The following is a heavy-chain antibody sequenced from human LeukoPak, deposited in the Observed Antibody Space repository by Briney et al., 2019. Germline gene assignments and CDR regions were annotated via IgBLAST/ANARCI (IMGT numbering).Heavy chain of an antibody. V-gene: IGHV4-59*01. CDR3: ARDFVNYYDGSGLLWD. J-gene: IGHJ4*02. D-gene: IGHD3-22*01. CDR1: GGSISSYY. CDR2: IYHSGST. Sequence: SETLSLTSTVSGGSISSYYRSWIPHPPGKGLEWIGYIYHSGSTNYNPSLTSRVTISVDTSKNQFSLKLSSVTAADTAVYYCARDFVNYYDGSGLLWDWGQGTLVTVSS.